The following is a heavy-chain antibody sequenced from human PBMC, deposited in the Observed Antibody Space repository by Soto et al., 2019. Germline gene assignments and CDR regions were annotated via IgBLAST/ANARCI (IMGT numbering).Heavy chain of an antibody. J-gene: IGHJ4*02. D-gene: IGHD3-10*01. CDR1: RYTFNSYC. CDR3: ARVLPSPGARRGFDY. Sequence: ASVKGSCTASRYTFNSYCISGVRQSPRQGLEWMGWISAYNGNTNYAQKLQGRVTMTTDTSTSTAYMELRSLRSDDTAVYYCARVLPSPGARRGFDYWGQGTLVTVSS. CDR2: ISAYNGNT. V-gene: IGHV1-18*04.